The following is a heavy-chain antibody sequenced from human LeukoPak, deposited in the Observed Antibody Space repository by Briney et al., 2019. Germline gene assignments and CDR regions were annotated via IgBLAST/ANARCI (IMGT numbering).Heavy chain of an antibody. V-gene: IGHV1-69*05. Sequence: ASVKVSCKASGGIFSSYAISWVRQAPGQGLEWMGRIIPLFGTANYAQKVQRRVTITTDESPSTAYLELSSLRSEDTAVYYCAEEAGDGYNYKGYFDYWGHGTLVTVSS. CDR1: GGIFSSYA. CDR2: IIPLFGTA. D-gene: IGHD5-24*01. J-gene: IGHJ4*01. CDR3: AEEAGDGYNYKGYFDY.